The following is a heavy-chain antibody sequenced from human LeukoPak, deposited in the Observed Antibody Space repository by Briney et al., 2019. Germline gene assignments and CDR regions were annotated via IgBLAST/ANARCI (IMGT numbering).Heavy chain of an antibody. CDR1: GYTFTGYY. CDR2: IIPIFGTA. D-gene: IGHD2-2*03. J-gene: IGHJ4*02. Sequence: SVKVSCKASGYTFTGYYMHWVRQAPGQGLEWMGGIIPIFGTANYAQKFQGRVTITADESTSTAYMELSSLRSEDTAVYYCAGPGYCSSTSCSRRRYYFDYWGQGTLVTASS. CDR3: AGPGYCSSTSCSRRRYYFDY. V-gene: IGHV1-69*13.